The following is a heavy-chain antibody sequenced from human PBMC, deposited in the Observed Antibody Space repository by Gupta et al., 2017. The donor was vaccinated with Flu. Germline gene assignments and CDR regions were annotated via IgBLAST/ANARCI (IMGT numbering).Heavy chain of an antibody. CDR1: GFTFSFYN. CDR3: ARRFCSDATCYFAFDL. J-gene: IGHJ3*01. V-gene: IGHV3-21*01. CDR2: ISSSSDYM. Sequence: EVQLVVSGGGLVKPGGSLRLSCAASGFTFSFYNMNWVRQGPGKGLEGVSSISSSSDYMHYADSVKGRFTIARDNARKSVHLQMNSLRAEDTAVYYCARRFCSDATCYFAFDLWGQGTMVTVSS. D-gene: IGHD2-2*01.